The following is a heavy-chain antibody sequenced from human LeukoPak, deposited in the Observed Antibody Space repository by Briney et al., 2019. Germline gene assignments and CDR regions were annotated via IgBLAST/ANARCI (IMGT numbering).Heavy chain of an antibody. CDR2: ISSSSSYI. CDR1: GFTFSSYG. Sequence: GGTLRLSCAASGFTFSSYGMSWVRQAPGKGLEWVSSISSSSSYIYYADSVKGRFTISRDNAKNSLYLQMNSLRAEDTAVYYCARDPNLAAAGPFDYWGQGTLVTVSS. D-gene: IGHD6-13*01. J-gene: IGHJ4*02. V-gene: IGHV3-21*01. CDR3: ARDPNLAAAGPFDY.